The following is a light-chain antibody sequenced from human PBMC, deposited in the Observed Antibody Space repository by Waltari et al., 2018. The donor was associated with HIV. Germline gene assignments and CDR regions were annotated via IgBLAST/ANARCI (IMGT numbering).Light chain of an antibody. CDR1: SSNIGSNT. V-gene: IGLV1-44*01. CDR2: SFN. Sequence: QSVLTQPPSASGTPGQRVTISCSGSSSNIGSNTINWDQQLPGTAPKLLIFSFNQRPSGVPDRFSGSKAGTSASLAISGLQSEDEARYYCAAWDGSLSGYVFGTGTTVTVL. J-gene: IGLJ1*01. CDR3: AAWDGSLSGYV.